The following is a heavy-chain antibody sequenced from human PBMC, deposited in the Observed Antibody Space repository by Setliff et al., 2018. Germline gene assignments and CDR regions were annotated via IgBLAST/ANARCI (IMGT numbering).Heavy chain of an antibody. D-gene: IGHD3-10*01. V-gene: IGHV4-34*01. CDR1: GESFSGHY. Sequence: SETLSLTCAVYGESFSGHYWSWIRQPPGKGLEWIGEINHSGSTNYNPSLKSRVTISVDTSKNQFSLQVTSVTATDTAVYYCARHEFVGGYYGSVTYRHFDYWGQGILVTVSS. J-gene: IGHJ4*02. CDR2: INHSGST. CDR3: ARHEFVGGYYGSVTYRHFDY.